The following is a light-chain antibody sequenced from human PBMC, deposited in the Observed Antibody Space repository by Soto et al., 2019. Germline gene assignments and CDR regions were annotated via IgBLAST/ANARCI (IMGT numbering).Light chain of an antibody. J-gene: IGKJ1*01. Sequence: EIVMTQSPSTLSASVGDRVTITCRASQSISSWLAWYQQKPGKAPKILIYDASTLESGVPSRFSGSGSGTEFTLTISSLQPDDFATYYCQQYDSYSTFGQGTNVEIK. V-gene: IGKV1-5*01. CDR2: DAS. CDR3: QQYDSYST. CDR1: QSISSW.